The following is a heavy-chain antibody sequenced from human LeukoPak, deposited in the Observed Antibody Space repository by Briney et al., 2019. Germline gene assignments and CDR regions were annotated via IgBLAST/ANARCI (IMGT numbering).Heavy chain of an antibody. CDR3: ARREGFCKGGTCYLDF. CDR2: INTDGSST. J-gene: IGHJ4*02. D-gene: IGHD2-15*01. CDR1: GFTFNSYW. Sequence: GGSLTLSCAASGFTFNSYWMHCVRQAPGKGLVWVSRINTDGSSTPYADSVKGRFTMSRDNVKSTRYRQMNSLRAEDTAVYYCARREGFCKGGTCYLDFWGQGTLVTVSS. V-gene: IGHV3-74*03.